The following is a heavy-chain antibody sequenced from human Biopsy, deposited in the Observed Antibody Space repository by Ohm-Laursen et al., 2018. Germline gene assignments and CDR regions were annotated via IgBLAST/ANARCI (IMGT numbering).Heavy chain of an antibody. CDR2: IIPVFGLA. CDR3: ARGLPTEYGDYFSLDY. CDR1: GGTVSRYA. J-gene: IGHJ4*02. D-gene: IGHD4-17*01. V-gene: IGHV1-69*17. Sequence: GSSVKVSCKASGGTVSRYAISWVRQAPGQGLEWMRGIIPVFGLATYAQRLQGRVSITADTSTNTAYMELSSLRSDDTAVYFCARGLPTEYGDYFSLDYWGQGTLVIVSS.